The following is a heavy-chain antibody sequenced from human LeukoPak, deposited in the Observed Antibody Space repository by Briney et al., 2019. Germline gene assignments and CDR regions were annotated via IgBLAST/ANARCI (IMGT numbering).Heavy chain of an antibody. Sequence: ASVKVSCKASGYTFTSYGISWVRQAPGQGLEWMGGFDPEDGETIYAQKFQGRVTMTEDTSTDTAYMELSSLRSEDTAVYYCATYRTLSSGWYSEQLDYWGQGTLVTVSS. CDR3: ATYRTLSSGWYSEQLDY. J-gene: IGHJ4*02. CDR2: FDPEDGET. CDR1: GYTFTSYG. D-gene: IGHD6-19*01. V-gene: IGHV1-24*01.